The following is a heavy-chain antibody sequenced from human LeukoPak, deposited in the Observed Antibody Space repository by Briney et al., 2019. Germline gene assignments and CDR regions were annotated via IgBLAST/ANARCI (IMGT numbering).Heavy chain of an antibody. D-gene: IGHD1-26*01. V-gene: IGHV3-43*02. CDR3: AKARWEPNFGY. Sequence: GGSLRLSCAASGFTFDDYAMHWVRQGPGKSLEWVSLINQNGDIAYYGDSVRDRFTVSRDNAKNSLYLQMNSLTTEDTALYYCAKARWEPNFGYWGQGTLVTVSS. CDR1: GFTFDDYA. J-gene: IGHJ4*02. CDR2: INQNGDIA.